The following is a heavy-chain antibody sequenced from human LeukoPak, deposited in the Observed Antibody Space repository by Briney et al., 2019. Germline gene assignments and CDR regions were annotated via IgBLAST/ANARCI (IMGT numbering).Heavy chain of an antibody. CDR2: INPNSGGT. CDR1: GYTFTGYY. J-gene: IGHJ4*02. CDR3: ARDRMGDCATTSCYLAY. V-gene: IGHV1-2*02. D-gene: IGHD2-2*01. Sequence: DSLKVSCKASGYTFTGYYMHWVRQAPGQGLEWMGWINPNSGGTNYAQKFQGRVTMTRDTSINTVYMDLSSLRSDDTAVYYCARDRMGDCATTSCYLAYWGQGTQVTVSS.